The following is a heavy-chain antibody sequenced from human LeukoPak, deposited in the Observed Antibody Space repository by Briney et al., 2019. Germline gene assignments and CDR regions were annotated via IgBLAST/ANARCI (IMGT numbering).Heavy chain of an antibody. Sequence: SETLSLTCTVSGGSISSYYWSWIRQPPGKGLEWIGCMYYSGSTNYNPSLKSRVTISVDTSKNQFSLKLSSVTAADTAVYYCASLYSGSYDTGSFDYFNYWGQGTLVTVSS. V-gene: IGHV4-59*01. CDR3: ASLYSGSYDTGSFDYFNY. CDR1: GGSISSYY. D-gene: IGHD1-26*01. J-gene: IGHJ4*02. CDR2: MYYSGST.